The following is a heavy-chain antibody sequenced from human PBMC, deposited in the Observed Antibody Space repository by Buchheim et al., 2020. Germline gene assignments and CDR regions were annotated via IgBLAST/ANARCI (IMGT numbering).Heavy chain of an antibody. V-gene: IGHV3-30-3*01. CDR3: ARAGPITIFGVVITPYYYYGMDV. J-gene: IGHJ6*02. CDR1: GFTFSSYA. D-gene: IGHD3-3*01. CDR2: ISYDGSNK. Sequence: QVQLVESGGGVVQPGRSLRLSCAASGFTFSSYAMHWVRQAPGKGLEWVAVISYDGSNKYYADSVKGRFTISRDNSKNTLYLQMNSLRAEDTAVYYCARAGPITIFGVVITPYYYYGMDVWGQGTT.